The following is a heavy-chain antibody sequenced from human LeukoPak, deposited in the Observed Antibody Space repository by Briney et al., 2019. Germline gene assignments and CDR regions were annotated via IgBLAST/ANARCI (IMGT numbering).Heavy chain of an antibody. CDR2: ISYDGSND. J-gene: IGHJ3*02. CDR1: GFTFNSHA. V-gene: IGHV3-30*04. Sequence: GRSLRLSCAASGFTFNSHAMHWVRQAPGKGLEWVAVISYDGSNDYYADSVKGRFTTSRDNSKNTLYLQMNSLRAEDTAVYYCARDKSSGSGTYYLSDAFDIWGQGTMVTVSS. CDR3: ARDKSSGSGTYYLSDAFDI. D-gene: IGHD3-10*01.